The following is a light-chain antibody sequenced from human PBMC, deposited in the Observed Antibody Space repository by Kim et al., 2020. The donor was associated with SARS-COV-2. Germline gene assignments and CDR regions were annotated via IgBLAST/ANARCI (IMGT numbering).Light chain of an antibody. CDR3: CSYAGRYTWV. CDR2: AFT. J-gene: IGLJ3*02. CDR1: RGYVGGYSY. V-gene: IGLV2-11*03. Sequence: SFTISCTETRGYVGGYSYFSWYQQHPGKAPKVMIYAFTKRPSGVPDRFSGSKSGNTASLTISGLQAEDEAEYYCCSYAGRYTWVFGGGTQLTVL.